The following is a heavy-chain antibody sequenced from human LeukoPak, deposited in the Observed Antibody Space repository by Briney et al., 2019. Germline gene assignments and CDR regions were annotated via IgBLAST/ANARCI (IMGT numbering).Heavy chain of an antibody. J-gene: IGHJ4*02. Sequence: GGSLRLSCAASGFAFSSYVLHWVRRAPGKGPEWVSAIGTGGDTYYADSVMGRFTISRDNAKKSLYLQMNSLIAEDMAVYYCARATPTRGISSCYQSFFFDYWGQGTLVTVSS. V-gene: IGHV3-47*02. CDR2: IGTGGDT. D-gene: IGHD2-2*01. CDR3: ARATPTRGISSCYQSFFFDY. CDR1: GFAFSSYV.